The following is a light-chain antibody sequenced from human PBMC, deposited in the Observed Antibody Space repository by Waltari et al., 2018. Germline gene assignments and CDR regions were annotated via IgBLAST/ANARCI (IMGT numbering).Light chain of an antibody. Sequence: QSVLTQPPSVSGAPGQRVTIYCTGSISNIGAGSDVHWYQQLPGTAPKLLIYGNNNRPSGVPDRFSGSKSGTSASLAITGLQSDDEADYYCQSYDNILSGGVFGGGTKLTVL. CDR2: GNN. CDR3: QSYDNILSGGV. CDR1: ISNIGAGSD. J-gene: IGLJ2*01. V-gene: IGLV1-40*01.